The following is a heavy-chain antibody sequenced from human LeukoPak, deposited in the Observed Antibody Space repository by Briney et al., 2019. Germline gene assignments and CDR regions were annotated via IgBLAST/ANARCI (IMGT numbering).Heavy chain of an antibody. D-gene: IGHD3/OR15-3a*01. CDR2: ISGDNGNT. J-gene: IGHJ6*02. CDR3: ATELRTGYLGYHGMDV. CDR1: GYTFTSYG. V-gene: IGHV1-18*01. Sequence: GASVKVSCKASGYTFTSYGISWVRQAPGQGLEWIGWISGDNGNTNYAQNLQGRVTMTTDTSTSTAYMEVRSLRSDDTAVYYCATELRTGYLGYHGMDVWGQGTTVTVSS.